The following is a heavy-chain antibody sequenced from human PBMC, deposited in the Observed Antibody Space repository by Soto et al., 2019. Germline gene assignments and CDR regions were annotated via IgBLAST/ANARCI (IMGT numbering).Heavy chain of an antibody. J-gene: IGHJ6*02. Sequence: GASVKVSCKASGYTFTSYDINWVRQATGQGLEWMGWMNPNSGNTGYAQKFQGRVTMTRNTSISTAYMELSSLRSEDTAVYYCARALDTATAYSGRSVVYYYYGMDVWGQGTTVTVSS. CDR2: MNPNSGNT. V-gene: IGHV1-8*01. CDR1: GYTFTSYD. D-gene: IGHD5-18*01. CDR3: ARALDTATAYSGRSVVYYYYGMDV.